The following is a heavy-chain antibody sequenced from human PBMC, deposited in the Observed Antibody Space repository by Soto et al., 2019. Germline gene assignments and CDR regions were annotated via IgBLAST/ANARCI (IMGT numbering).Heavy chain of an antibody. D-gene: IGHD2-8*01. Sequence: PSETLSLTCTVSGGSISSGDYYWSWIRQPPGKGLEWIGYIYYSGSTYYNPSLKSRVTISVDTSKNQFSLKLSSVTAADTAVYYCARTLGDIVLMVYGPFDYWGQGTLVTVSS. CDR3: ARTLGDIVLMVYGPFDY. CDR1: GGSISSGDYY. V-gene: IGHV4-30-4*01. CDR2: IYYSGST. J-gene: IGHJ4*02.